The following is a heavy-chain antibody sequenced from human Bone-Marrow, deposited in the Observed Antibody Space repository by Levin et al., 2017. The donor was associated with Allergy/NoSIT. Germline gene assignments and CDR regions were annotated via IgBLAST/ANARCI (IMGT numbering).Heavy chain of an antibody. D-gene: IGHD2-15*01. Sequence: GESLKISCAASGFTFSSYAMSWVRQAPGKGLEWVSAISGSGGSTYYADSVKGRFTISRDNSKNTLYLQMNSLRAEDTAVYYCAKAWGYCSGGSCYCVYWGQGTLVTVSS. CDR1: GFTFSSYA. J-gene: IGHJ4*02. V-gene: IGHV3-23*01. CDR3: AKAWGYCSGGSCYCVY. CDR2: ISGSGGST.